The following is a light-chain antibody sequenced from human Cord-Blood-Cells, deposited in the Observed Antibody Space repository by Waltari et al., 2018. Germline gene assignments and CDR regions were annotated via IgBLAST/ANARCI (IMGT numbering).Light chain of an antibody. CDR2: DVS. CDR3: CSYAGSYTVV. J-gene: IGLJ2*01. CDR1: SSDVAGYNY. Sequence: QSALTQPRSVSGSPGQSVTISCTGTSSDVAGYNYVSWYQQHPGKAPKLMIYDVSKRPSGVPDRFSGSKSGNTASLTISGIQAEDEADYYCCSYAGSYTVVFGGGTKLTVL. V-gene: IGLV2-11*01.